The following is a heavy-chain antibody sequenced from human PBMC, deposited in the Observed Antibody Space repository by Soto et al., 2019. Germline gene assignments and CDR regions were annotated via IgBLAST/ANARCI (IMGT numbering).Heavy chain of an antibody. Sequence: GGSLRLSCAASGFTFDDSAMHWVRQPPGKGLEWVSSISWNSGNIGYADSVKGRFTISRDNAKNSLYLQMNSLRAEDTAVYYCARDAAGGYCGSTSCYAPSYYYYYMDVWGKGTTVTVSS. CDR3: ARDAAGGYCGSTSCYAPSYYYYYMDV. V-gene: IGHV3-9*01. J-gene: IGHJ6*03. CDR1: GFTFDDSA. CDR2: ISWNSGNI. D-gene: IGHD2-2*03.